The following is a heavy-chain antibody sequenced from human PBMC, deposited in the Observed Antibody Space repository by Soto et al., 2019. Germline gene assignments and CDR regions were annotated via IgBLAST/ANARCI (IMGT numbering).Heavy chain of an antibody. J-gene: IGHJ5*02. Sequence: SETLSLTCAVYGGSFSGYYWSWIRQPPWKGLEWIGEINHSGSTNYNPSLKSRVTISVDTSKNQFSLKLSSVTAADTAVYYCARGVRSITMVRGVIIGPGWFDPWGQGTLVTVSS. CDR3: ARGVRSITMVRGVIIGPGWFDP. D-gene: IGHD3-10*01. V-gene: IGHV4-34*01. CDR2: INHSGST. CDR1: GGSFSGYY.